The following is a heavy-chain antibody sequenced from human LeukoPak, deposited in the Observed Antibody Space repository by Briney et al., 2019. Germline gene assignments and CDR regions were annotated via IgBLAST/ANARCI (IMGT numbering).Heavy chain of an antibody. CDR2: ISSSSSTI. J-gene: IGHJ4*02. CDR1: GFTFSSYS. Sequence: GGSLRLSCAASGFTFSSYSMNWVRQAPGKGLEWVSYISSSSSTIYYADSVKGRFTISRDNAKNSLYLQMNSLRAEDTAVYYCARTEHYLGRERDFWGQGTLVTVSS. D-gene: IGHD7-27*01. V-gene: IGHV3-48*04. CDR3: ARTEHYLGRERDF.